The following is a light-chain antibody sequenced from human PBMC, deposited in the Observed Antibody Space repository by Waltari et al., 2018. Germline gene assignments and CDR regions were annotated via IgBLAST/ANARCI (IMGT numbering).Light chain of an antibody. CDR2: RNN. J-gene: IGLJ1*01. CDR1: HSNLGSNY. Sequence: QSVLTQPPSASETPGQRVTISCSGSHSNLGSNYLYWYQQLPGSAPKLLIYRNNLRPSGFPCRFSGSKYATLASLVISGLRSEDEGVYYCASWDESHYVFGGGTTVTVL. CDR3: ASWDESHYV. V-gene: IGLV1-47*01.